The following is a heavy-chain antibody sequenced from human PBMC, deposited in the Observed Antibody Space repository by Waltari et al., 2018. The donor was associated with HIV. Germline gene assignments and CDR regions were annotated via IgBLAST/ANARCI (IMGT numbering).Heavy chain of an antibody. Sequence: QVELVESGGGGVQAGGCLSLSCFALGFTFSTYAVHWVRRSPGKGLEWVAVMSYDGTEIYYADSEKGRFIISRDNSKKTLYLQMNSVKPEDTGVYHCAKVRQPGRGFSGYGLDYWGQGTLATVSS. CDR3: AKVRQPGRGFSGYGLDY. V-gene: IGHV3-30*18. CDR2: MSYDGTEI. J-gene: IGHJ4*02. CDR1: GFTFSTYA. D-gene: IGHD5-12*01.